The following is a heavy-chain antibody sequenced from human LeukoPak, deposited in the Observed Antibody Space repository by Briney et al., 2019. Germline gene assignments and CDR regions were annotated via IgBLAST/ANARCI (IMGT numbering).Heavy chain of an antibody. CDR2: IDHSGST. Sequence: SETLSLTCAVYGGSFSGYYWSWIRQPPGKGLEWIGEIDHSGSTNYNPSLKSRVTISVDTSKNQFSLKLSSVTAADTAVYYCARGEGYFDYWGQGTLVTVSS. CDR3: ARGEGYFDY. CDR1: GGSFSGYY. V-gene: IGHV4-34*01. J-gene: IGHJ4*02.